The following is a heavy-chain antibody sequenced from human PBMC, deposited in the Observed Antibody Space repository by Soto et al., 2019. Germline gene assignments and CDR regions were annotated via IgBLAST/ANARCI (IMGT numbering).Heavy chain of an antibody. V-gene: IGHV3-23*01. D-gene: IGHD2-8*01. CDR1: GFTFSSYA. CDR2: ISGSGGST. J-gene: IGHJ6*02. CDR3: AKEGPDCTNGVCYPQGMDV. Sequence: GSLRLSCAASGFTFSSYAMSWVRQAPGKGLEWVSAISGSGGSTYYADSVKGRFTISRDNSKNTLYLQMNSLRAEDTAVYYCAKEGPDCTNGVCYPQGMDVWGQGTTVTVSS.